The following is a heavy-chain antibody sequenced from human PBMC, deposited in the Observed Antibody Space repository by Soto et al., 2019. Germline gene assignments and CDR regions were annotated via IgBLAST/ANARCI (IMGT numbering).Heavy chain of an antibody. J-gene: IGHJ5*02. CDR1: GIAFSSCE. CDR3: ARGVYDSNGYSYP. V-gene: IGHV3-48*03. D-gene: IGHD3-22*01. Sequence: GWCLRPSWRGSGIAFSSCEMQWVRKAPGKGLEWISYISSSANTIYYADSVKGRFTISRDNAKNSLYLQMNSLRAEDTAVYYCARGVYDSNGYSYPWGQGTLVTVSS. CDR2: ISSSANTI.